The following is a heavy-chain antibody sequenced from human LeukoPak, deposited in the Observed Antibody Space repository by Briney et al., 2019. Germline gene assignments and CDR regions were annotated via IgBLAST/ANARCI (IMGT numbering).Heavy chain of an antibody. D-gene: IGHD6-6*01. Sequence: PSETLSLTCTVSGGSISSYYWSWIRQPPGKGLEWIRYIFYSGSSNYNPSLKSRATISIDTSKNQLSLKLTSVTAEDTAVYYCARGYSSSSLARFDNWGQGTLVTVSS. J-gene: IGHJ4*02. CDR3: ARGYSSSSLARFDN. V-gene: IGHV4-59*01. CDR1: GGSISSYY. CDR2: IFYSGSS.